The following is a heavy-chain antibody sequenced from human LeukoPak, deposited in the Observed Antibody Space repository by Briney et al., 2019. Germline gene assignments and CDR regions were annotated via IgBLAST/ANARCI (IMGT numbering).Heavy chain of an antibody. V-gene: IGHV4-34*01. CDR1: GGSFSGYY. J-gene: IGHJ4*02. CDR2: INHSGST. D-gene: IGHD6-13*01. Sequence: SETLTLTCAVYGGSFSGYYWSWIRQPPGKGLEWIGEINHSGSTNYNPSLKSRVTISVDTSKNQFSLKLSSVTAADTAVYYCARVAAAGFFDYWGQGTLVTVSS. CDR3: ARVAAAGFFDY.